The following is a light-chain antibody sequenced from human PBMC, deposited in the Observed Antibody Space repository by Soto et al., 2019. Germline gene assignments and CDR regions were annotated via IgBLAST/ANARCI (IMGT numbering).Light chain of an antibody. Sequence: EIVLTQSPGTLSLSPGERATLSCRASQSVSNNYLAWYQQKPGQAPRLLIYGASSRATGIPDKFSGSGSGTDFSLTISRLEPEDFAVYYCQQRSNWPPITFGQGTRLDIK. CDR3: QQRSNWPPIT. CDR2: GAS. CDR1: QSVSNNY. V-gene: IGKV3D-20*02. J-gene: IGKJ5*01.